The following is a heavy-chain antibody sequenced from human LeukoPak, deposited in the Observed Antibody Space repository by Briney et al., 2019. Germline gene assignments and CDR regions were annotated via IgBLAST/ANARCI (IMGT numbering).Heavy chain of an antibody. CDR1: GYALINYD. CDR2: MDPNNGTT. V-gene: IGHV1-8*02. CDR3: ARGPRESTTSDY. J-gene: IGHJ4*02. D-gene: IGHD1-14*01. Sequence: ASVKVSCKTSGYALINYDINWVRQATGQGLEWMGWMDPNNGTTGYAQKLKGRVTMTRDTSTNTAYMELSSLTSEDTAVYYCARGPRESTTSDYWGQGTLVTVSS.